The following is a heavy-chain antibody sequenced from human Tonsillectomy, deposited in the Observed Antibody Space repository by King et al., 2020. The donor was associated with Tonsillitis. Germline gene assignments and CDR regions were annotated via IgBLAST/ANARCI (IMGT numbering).Heavy chain of an antibody. D-gene: IGHD3-10*01. Sequence: QLVQSGAEVKKPGESLKISCKGSGYSFTSYWIGWVRQMPGKGLEWMGIIYPGDSDTRYSPSFQGQVTISADKSISTAYLQWSSLKASDTAMYYCARLRPPPTYDSGKAWFDPWGQGTLVTVSS. V-gene: IGHV5-51*01. CDR1: GYSFTSYW. CDR3: ARLRPPPTYDSGKAWFDP. J-gene: IGHJ5*02. CDR2: IYPGDSDT.